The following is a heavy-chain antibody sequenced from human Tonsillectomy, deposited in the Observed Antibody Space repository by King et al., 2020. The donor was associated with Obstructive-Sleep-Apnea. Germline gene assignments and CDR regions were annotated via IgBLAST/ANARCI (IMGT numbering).Heavy chain of an antibody. J-gene: IGHJ5*02. D-gene: IGHD3-22*01. CDR1: GGSISSSSYC. Sequence: QLQESGPGLVKPSETLSLTCTVSGGSISSSSYCWGWIRQPPGKGLEWIGSIYYSGSTYYNPSLKSRVTISVDTSKNQFSLKLSSVTAADTAVYYGAGGAYHYDSSGRREGRWFDPWGQGTLVTVSS. CDR2: IYYSGST. CDR3: AGGAYHYDSSGRREGRWFDP. V-gene: IGHV4-39*07.